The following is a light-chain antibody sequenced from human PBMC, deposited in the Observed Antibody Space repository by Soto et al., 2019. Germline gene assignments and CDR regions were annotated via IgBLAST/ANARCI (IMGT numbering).Light chain of an antibody. J-gene: IGKJ1*01. Sequence: TQSPCTLSLSPGERATLSCRASQSVSSNYLAWYQQKPGQAPRLLIYGASTRATGIPARFSGSGSGTEFTLTISSLQSEDFAVYYCQQYNNWPPGTFGQGTKVDI. CDR1: QSVSSNY. CDR2: GAS. V-gene: IGKV3-15*01. CDR3: QQYNNWPPGT.